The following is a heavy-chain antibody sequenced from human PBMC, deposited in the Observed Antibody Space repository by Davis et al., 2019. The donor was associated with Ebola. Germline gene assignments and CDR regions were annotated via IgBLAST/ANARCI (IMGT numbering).Heavy chain of an antibody. D-gene: IGHD2-21*02. J-gene: IGHJ6*04. V-gene: IGHV1-69*04. CDR2: IIPILGIA. CDR3: ARVRYCGGDCSRHYYYGMDV. CDR1: GYTFTTYG. Sequence: SVKVSCKASGYTFTTYGISWVRQAPGQGLEWMGRIIPILGIANYAQKFQGRVTITADKSTSTAYMELSSLRSDDTAVYYCARVRYCGGDCSRHYYYGMDVWGKGTTVTVSS.